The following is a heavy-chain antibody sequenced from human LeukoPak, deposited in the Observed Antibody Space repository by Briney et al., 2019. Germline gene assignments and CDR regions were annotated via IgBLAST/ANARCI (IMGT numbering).Heavy chain of an antibody. J-gene: IGHJ4*02. D-gene: IGHD3-3*01. CDR3: AKGRGGSRKTYDFWSGYYSPLNY. CDR1: GFTFSSYG. CDR2: ISYDGSNK. V-gene: IGHV3-30*18. Sequence: GGSLRLSCAASGFTFSSYGMHWVRQAPGKGLEWVAVISYDGSNKYYADSVKGRFTISRDNSKNTLYLQMNSLRAEDTAVYYCAKGRGGSRKTYDFWSGYYSPLNYWGQGTLVTVSS.